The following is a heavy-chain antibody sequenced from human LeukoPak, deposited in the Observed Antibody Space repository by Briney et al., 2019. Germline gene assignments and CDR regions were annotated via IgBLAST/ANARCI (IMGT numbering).Heavy chain of an antibody. D-gene: IGHD6-25*01. V-gene: IGHV1-2*02. CDR3: ARDLAALAVNFDY. J-gene: IGHJ4*02. Sequence: ASVKVSCKASGGTFSNYAISWVRQAPGQGLEWMGWINPNSGGTNYAQKFQGRVTMTRDTSISTAYMELSRLRSDDTAVYYCARDLAALAVNFDYWGQGTLVTVSS. CDR1: GGTFSNYA. CDR2: INPNSGGT.